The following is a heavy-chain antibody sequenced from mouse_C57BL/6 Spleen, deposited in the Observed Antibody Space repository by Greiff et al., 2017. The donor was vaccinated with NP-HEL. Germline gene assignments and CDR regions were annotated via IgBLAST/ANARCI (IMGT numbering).Heavy chain of an antibody. CDR2: IDPVDGDT. J-gene: IGHJ2*01. D-gene: IGHD1-1*01. CDR3: SYYAPYYFDY. Sequence: EVQLQQSGAELVRPGASVKLSCTASGFNIKDYYMHWVKQRPEQGLEWIGRIDPVDGDTEYAPKFQGKATMTADTSSNTAYLQLSSLTSEDTAVYYCSYYAPYYFDYWGQGTTLTVSS. CDR1: GFNIKDYY. V-gene: IGHV14-1*01.